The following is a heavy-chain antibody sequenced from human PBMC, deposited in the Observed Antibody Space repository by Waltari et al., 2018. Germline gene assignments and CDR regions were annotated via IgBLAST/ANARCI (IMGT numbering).Heavy chain of an antibody. D-gene: IGHD2-2*01. CDR3: AVGRLLSPFDY. V-gene: IGHV4-59*01. CDR1: GGSISSYY. Sequence: QVQLQESGPGLVKPSETLSLTCTVSGGSISSYYLSWIRQPPGKGLEWIGYIYYSGSTNYNPSLKSRVTISVDTSKNQFSLKLSSVTAADTAVYYCAVGRLLSPFDYWGQGTLVTVSS. CDR2: IYYSGST. J-gene: IGHJ4*02.